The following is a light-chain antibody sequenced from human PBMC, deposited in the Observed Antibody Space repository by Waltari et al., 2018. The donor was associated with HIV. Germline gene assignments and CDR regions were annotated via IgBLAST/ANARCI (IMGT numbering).Light chain of an antibody. V-gene: IGKV4-1*01. CDR2: WAS. CDR1: QSVLYSSNNTNY. CDR3: QQYYSTPRT. Sequence: DIVMTQSPDSLAVSLGERATINCKSSQSVLYSSNNTNYLAWYQQKPGQPPKLLMYWASTRESGVPDRFSGSGSGTDFTLTISSLQAEDVAVYYGQQYYSTPRTFGQGTKVEIK. J-gene: IGKJ1*01.